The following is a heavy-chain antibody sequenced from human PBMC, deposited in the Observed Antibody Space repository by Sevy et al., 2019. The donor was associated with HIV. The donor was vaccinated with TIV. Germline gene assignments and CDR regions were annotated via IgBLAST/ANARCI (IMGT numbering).Heavy chain of an antibody. CDR3: AKEDTQRRSDL. Sequence: GGSLRLSCAASGVPFSNYAMSWVRQAPGKGLEWVSTIGTSGSTKNYAGPVRGRFTISSDNSRNTLYLQMNTLRVEDTAIYYCAKEDTQRRSDLWGQGTLGIVS. CDR2: IGTSGSTK. CDR1: GVPFSNYA. J-gene: IGHJ4*02. V-gene: IGHV3-23*01.